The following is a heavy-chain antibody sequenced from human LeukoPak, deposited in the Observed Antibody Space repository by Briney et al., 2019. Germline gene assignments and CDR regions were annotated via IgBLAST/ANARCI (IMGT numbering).Heavy chain of an antibody. CDR3: AKDRSCTNDICHGDFDY. CDR2: ISGSGGST. V-gene: IGHV3-23*01. Sequence: GGSLRLSCAASGFTFSSYAVSWVRQAPGKGLVWVSSISGSGGSTYSADSVKGRFTISRDNSKNTLYLQMNSLRAGDTALYYCAKDRSCTNDICHGDFDYWGQGTLVTVSS. D-gene: IGHD2-8*01. J-gene: IGHJ4*02. CDR1: GFTFSSYA.